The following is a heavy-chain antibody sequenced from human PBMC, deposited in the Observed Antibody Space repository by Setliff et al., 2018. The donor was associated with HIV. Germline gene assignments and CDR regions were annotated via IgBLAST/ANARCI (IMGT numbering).Heavy chain of an antibody. CDR3: ARDRTAGNTYDYAY. Sequence: ASVKVSCKASGYTFTSYYMHWVRQAPGQGLERMGIINPSSGSTTYAQKFQGRVTMTRDTSTNTVYMDLSGLRSDDTAVYYCARDRTAGNTYDYAYWGQGTLVTVSS. J-gene: IGHJ4*02. CDR2: INPSSGST. D-gene: IGHD3-16*01. V-gene: IGHV1-46*01. CDR1: GYTFTSYY.